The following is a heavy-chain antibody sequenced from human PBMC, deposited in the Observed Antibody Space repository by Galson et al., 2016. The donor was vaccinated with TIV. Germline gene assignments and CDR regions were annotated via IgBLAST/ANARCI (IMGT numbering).Heavy chain of an antibody. CDR3: VRDTPSLLAAATMDY. CDR1: GYIFNNFG. CDR2: ISVYNGNT. D-gene: IGHD6-25*01. V-gene: IGHV1-18*01. Sequence: CKASGYIFNNFGVSWVRQAPGQGLEWMAWISVYNGNTNYAQSLQGRVTLTTDTSTSTAYMELRSLRSDDTAVYYCVRDTPSLLAAATMDYWGQGTLVTVSS. J-gene: IGHJ4*02.